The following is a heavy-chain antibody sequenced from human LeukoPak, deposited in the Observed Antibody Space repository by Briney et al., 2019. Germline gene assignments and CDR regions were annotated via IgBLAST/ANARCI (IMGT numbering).Heavy chain of an antibody. V-gene: IGHV1-69*06. CDR1: GGTFSSYA. D-gene: IGHD6-19*01. Sequence: SVKVSCKASGGTFSSYAISWVRQAPGQGLEWMGGIIPIFGTANYAQKFQGRVTITADKSTSTACMELSSLRSEDTAVYYCARGDGAVAKLCGMDVWGKGTTVTVSS. J-gene: IGHJ6*04. CDR3: ARGDGAVAKLCGMDV. CDR2: IIPIFGTA.